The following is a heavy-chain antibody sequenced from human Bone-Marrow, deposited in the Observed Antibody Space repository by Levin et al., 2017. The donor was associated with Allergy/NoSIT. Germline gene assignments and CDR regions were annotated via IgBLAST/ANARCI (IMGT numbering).Heavy chain of an antibody. Sequence: GGSLRLSCAASGFTFSYYWMTWVRQAPGKGLEWVANIKQDGSEKYYVDSVKGRFTISRDNAKKSLYLQMNSLRVEDTAVYYCARDPVVAAGTGGGADGMDVWGQGTAVTVSS. CDR1: GFTFSYYW. CDR3: ARDPVVAAGTGGGADGMDV. V-gene: IGHV3-7*01. CDR2: IKQDGSEK. J-gene: IGHJ6*02. D-gene: IGHD6-13*01.